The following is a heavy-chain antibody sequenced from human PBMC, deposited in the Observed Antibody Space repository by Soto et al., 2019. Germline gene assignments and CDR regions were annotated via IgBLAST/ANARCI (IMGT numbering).Heavy chain of an antibody. Sequence: SETLSLTCTVSGGSISSHYWSWIRQPAGKGLEWIGRIYTTGSTNYNPSLESRVTMSVDTSKNQFSLKLSSVTAADTAVYLCARDPFWSGYKSPDGGQGTLVTVPS. J-gene: IGHJ4*02. D-gene: IGHD3-3*01. CDR2: IYTTGST. V-gene: IGHV4-4*07. CDR1: GGSISSHY. CDR3: ARDPFWSGYKSPD.